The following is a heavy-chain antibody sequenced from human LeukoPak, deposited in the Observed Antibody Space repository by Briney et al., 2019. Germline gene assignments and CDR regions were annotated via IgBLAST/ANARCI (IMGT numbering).Heavy chain of an antibody. D-gene: IGHD1-7*01. CDR3: ARWEIRGTAHRLDY. Sequence: GSLRLSCAASGFTFSSYAMSWVRQAPGKGLEWVANINQDGSAKYYVDSVKGRFTISRDNAKNSMYLQMNSLRAEDTAAYYCARWEIRGTAHRLDYWGQGTLVTVSS. CDR2: INQDGSAK. J-gene: IGHJ4*02. CDR1: GFTFSSYA. V-gene: IGHV3-7*01.